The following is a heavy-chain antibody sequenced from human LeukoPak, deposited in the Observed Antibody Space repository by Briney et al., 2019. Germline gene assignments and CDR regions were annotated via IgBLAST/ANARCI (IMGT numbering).Heavy chain of an antibody. J-gene: IGHJ4*02. V-gene: IGHV4-34*01. CDR2: INHSGST. CDR3: ASEGYCSGGSCYSAY. CDR1: GGSFSGYY. Sequence: SETLSLTCAVYGGSFSGYYWSWIRQPPGKGLEWIGEINHSGSTNYNPSLKSRVTISVDTSKNQFSLKLSSVTAADTAVYYCASEGYCSGGSCYSAYWGQGTLVTVFS. D-gene: IGHD2-15*01.